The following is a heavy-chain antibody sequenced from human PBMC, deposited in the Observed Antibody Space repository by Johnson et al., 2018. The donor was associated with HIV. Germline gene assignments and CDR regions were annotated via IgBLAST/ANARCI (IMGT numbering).Heavy chain of an antibody. CDR2: IKQDGSEK. V-gene: IGHV3-7*01. CDR3: ARDFPLGYRWGNGFDI. D-gene: IGHD5-18*01. J-gene: IGHJ3*02. Sequence: QLVESGGGLVQPGGSLRLSCAASGFTFSSYWMSWVRQAPGKGLEWVANIKQDGSEKYYVDSVKGRFTIYRDSSNNTLYFQVNNLRIEDTAVYSCARDFPLGYRWGNGFDIWGQGTMVTVSS. CDR1: GFTFSSYW.